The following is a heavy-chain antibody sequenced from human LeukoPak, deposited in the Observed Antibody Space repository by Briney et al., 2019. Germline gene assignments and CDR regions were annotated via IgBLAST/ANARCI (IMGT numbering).Heavy chain of an antibody. D-gene: IGHD3-22*01. CDR1: GYSFASQW. CDR3: ARRYSDTSGYYFDY. J-gene: IGHJ4*02. V-gene: IGHV5-51*01. CDR2: IYPGDSDT. Sequence: GESLKISCKGSGYSFASQWIGWVRQMPGKGLEWMGIIYPGDSDTRYSPSFQGQVTISADKSISTACLQWTSLKASDTAMYYCARRYSDTSGYYFDYWGQGTLVTVSS.